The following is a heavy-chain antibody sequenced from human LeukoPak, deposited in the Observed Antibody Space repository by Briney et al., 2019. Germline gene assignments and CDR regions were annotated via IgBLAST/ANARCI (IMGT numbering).Heavy chain of an antibody. V-gene: IGHV5-51*01. CDR1: GYSFTSYW. CDR2: IYPGDSDT. D-gene: IGHD3-22*01. Sequence: GESLKISCKGSGYSFTSYWIGWVRQMPGKGLEWMGIIYPGDSDTRYSPSFQGQVTTSADKSISTAYLQWSSLKASDTAMYYCARLGWRYDSSGPPFDYWGQGTLVTVSS. CDR3: ARLGWRYDSSGPPFDY. J-gene: IGHJ4*02.